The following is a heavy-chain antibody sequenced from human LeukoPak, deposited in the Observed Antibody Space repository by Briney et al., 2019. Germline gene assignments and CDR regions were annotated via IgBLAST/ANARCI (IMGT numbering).Heavy chain of an antibody. V-gene: IGHV4-30-4*08. D-gene: IGHD3-3*01. CDR1: GDSISSTDYY. J-gene: IGHJ2*01. Sequence: RPSETLSLTCTVSGDSISSTDYYWTWIRQPPGKGLEFVGFIYYSGSTKYNPSLKSRVTISAATSKTQFSLRLSYATAADTAVYYCARIRRPHWYLDLWGRGTLVTVSS. CDR3: ARIRRPHWYLDL. CDR2: IYYSGST.